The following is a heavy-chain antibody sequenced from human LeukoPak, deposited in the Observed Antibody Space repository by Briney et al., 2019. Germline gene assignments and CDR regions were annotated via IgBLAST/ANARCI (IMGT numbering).Heavy chain of an antibody. CDR2: IVVGSGNT. CDR1: GFTFTNSA. J-gene: IGHJ6*04. V-gene: IGHV1-58*01. Sequence: ASVTVSCKASGFTFTNSAVQWVGQARGQRREWIGWIVVGSGNTNYAQKFQERDTITRDMSTSTAYMELSSLRSEDTAVYYCAAVAVSYYYGMDVWGKGTTVTVSS. CDR3: AAVAVSYYYGMDV.